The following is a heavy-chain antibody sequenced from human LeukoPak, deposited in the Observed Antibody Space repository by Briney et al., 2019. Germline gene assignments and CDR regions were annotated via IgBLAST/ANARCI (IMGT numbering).Heavy chain of an antibody. D-gene: IGHD4-17*01. CDR2: ISYDGSNK. CDR1: GFTFSSYG. J-gene: IGHJ4*02. Sequence: GGSLRLSCAASGFTFSSYGMHWVRQAPGKGLEWVAVISYDGSNKYYADSVKGRFTISRDNSKNTLYLQMNSLRAEDTAVYYCARVPRYGDYVEYWGQGTLVTVSS. CDR3: ARVPRYGDYVEY. V-gene: IGHV3-30*03.